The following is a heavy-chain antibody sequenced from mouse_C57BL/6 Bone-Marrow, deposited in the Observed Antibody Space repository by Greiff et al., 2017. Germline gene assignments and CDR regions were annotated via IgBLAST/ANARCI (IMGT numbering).Heavy chain of an antibody. J-gene: IGHJ1*03. V-gene: IGHV1-53*01. Sequence: QVQLQQPGTELVQPGASVKLSCKASGYTFTSYWMHWVKQRPGQGLEWIGNINPSNGGTNYTEQFKSKATLTVDKSSSTAYMQLSSLTSEDSAVYDGARNYYGSSPYWYFDVWGTGTTVTVSS. CDR2: INPSNGGT. CDR3: ARNYYGSSPYWYFDV. D-gene: IGHD1-1*01. CDR1: GYTFTSYW.